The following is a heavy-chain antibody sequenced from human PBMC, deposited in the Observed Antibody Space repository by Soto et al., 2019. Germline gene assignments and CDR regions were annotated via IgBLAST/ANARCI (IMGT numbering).Heavy chain of an antibody. CDR3: ERGTKEQLGYYYGMDV. Sequence: SQTLSLTCAISGDSVSSNSAAWNWIRQSPSRGLEWLGRTYYRSKWYNDYAVSVKSRITINPDTSKNQFSLQLNSVTPEDTAVYYCERGTKEQLGYYYGMDVWGQGTTVTVSS. J-gene: IGHJ6*02. D-gene: IGHD6-13*01. V-gene: IGHV6-1*01. CDR1: GDSVSSNSAA. CDR2: TYYRSKWYN.